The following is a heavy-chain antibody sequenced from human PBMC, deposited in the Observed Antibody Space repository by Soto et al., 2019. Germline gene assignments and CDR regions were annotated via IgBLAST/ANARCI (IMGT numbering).Heavy chain of an antibody. CDR1: GYTFTSYG. D-gene: IGHD1-26*01. CDR2: VSAYIGTT. Sequence: ASVKVSCKASGYTFTSYGISWVRQAPGQGPEWVGWVSAYIGTTYYAQKFQGRVTMTRNTSISTAYMELSSLRSEDTAVYYCARGYSGSYYVPQLFDYWGQGTLVTVSS. J-gene: IGHJ4*02. CDR3: ARGYSGSYYVPQLFDY. V-gene: IGHV1-18*01.